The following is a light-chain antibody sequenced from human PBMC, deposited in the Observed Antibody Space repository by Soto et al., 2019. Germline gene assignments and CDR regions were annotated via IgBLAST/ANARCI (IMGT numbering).Light chain of an antibody. Sequence: DIQMTQSPSTLSASVGDRVSITCRASQSVDRYLAWYQQKPGKAPKLLIYAASSLQSGVPSRFSGSGSGTDFTPTISSLQPEDFATYYCQQSYSTRLTFGGGTKVDIK. CDR1: QSVDRY. J-gene: IGKJ4*01. CDR3: QQSYSTRLT. CDR2: AAS. V-gene: IGKV1-39*01.